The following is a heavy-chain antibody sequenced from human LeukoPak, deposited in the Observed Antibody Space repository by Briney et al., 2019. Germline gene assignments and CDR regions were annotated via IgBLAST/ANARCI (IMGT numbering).Heavy chain of an antibody. CDR2: IIPIFGTA. D-gene: IGHD6-13*01. Sequence: SVKVSCKASGGTFSSYAISWVRQAPGQGLEWMGGIIPIFGTANYAQKFQGRVTITADESTSTAYMELSSLRSEDTAVYYCARDRNSYSSSWWVTDYWGQGTLVTVSS. CDR3: ARDRNSYSSSWWVTDY. V-gene: IGHV1-69*13. CDR1: GGTFSSYA. J-gene: IGHJ4*02.